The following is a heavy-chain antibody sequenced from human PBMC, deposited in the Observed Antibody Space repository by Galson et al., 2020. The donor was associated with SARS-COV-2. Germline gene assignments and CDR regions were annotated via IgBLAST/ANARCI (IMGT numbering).Heavy chain of an antibody. CDR1: GFTFSNAW. Sequence: GGSLRLSCEASGFTFSNAWMSWVRQAPGKGLEWVGRIKSKTDGGTTDYAAPVKGRFTISRDDSKNTLYLQMNSLKTEDTAVYYCTTEKTPGGAYDDILTGHAFDIWGQGTMVTVSS. CDR2: IKSKTDGGTT. D-gene: IGHD3-9*01. CDR3: TTEKTPGGAYDDILTGHAFDI. V-gene: IGHV3-15*01. J-gene: IGHJ3*02.